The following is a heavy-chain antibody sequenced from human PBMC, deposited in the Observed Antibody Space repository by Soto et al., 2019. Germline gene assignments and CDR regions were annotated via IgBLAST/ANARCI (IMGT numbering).Heavy chain of an antibody. J-gene: IGHJ6*02. D-gene: IGHD3-3*01. CDR2: TYYRSKWYN. V-gene: IGHV6-1*01. Sequence: PSQTLSLTCAISGDSVSSNSAAWNWIRQSPSRGLEWLGRTYYRSKWYNDYAVSVKSRITINPDTSKNQFSLQLNSVTPEDTAVYYCARDEIFGVVIRYYSYGMDVWCQGTTVTVSS. CDR3: ARDEIFGVVIRYYSYGMDV. CDR1: GDSVSSNSAA.